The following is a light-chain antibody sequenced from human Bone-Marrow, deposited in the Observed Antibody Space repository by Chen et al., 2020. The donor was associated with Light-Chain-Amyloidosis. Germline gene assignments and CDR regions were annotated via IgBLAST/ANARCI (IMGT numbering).Light chain of an antibody. CDR2: RKK. J-gene: IGLJ3*02. CDR3: AAWDDSLSGAWV. V-gene: IGLV1-47*01. Sequence: QSVLTQPPSASGTPGQRVTISCSGSSSNIGSNYVYWYQQLPGTAPKPLINRKKQRPSGVPDRFTGSKTDSSASLAIIELRSEDEDDYYCAAWDDSLSGAWVFGGGTKLTCL. CDR1: SSNIGSNY.